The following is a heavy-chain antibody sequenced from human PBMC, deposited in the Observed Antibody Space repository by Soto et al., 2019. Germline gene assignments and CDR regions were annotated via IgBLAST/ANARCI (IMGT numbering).Heavy chain of an antibody. CDR3: AKDKHIVVVTAPFDY. D-gene: IGHD2-21*02. Sequence: QVQLVESGGGVVQPGRSLRLSCAASGFTFSSYGMHWVRQAPGKGLKWVAVISYDGSNKYYADSVKGRFTISRDNSKNTLYLQMNSLRAEDTAVYYCAKDKHIVVVTAPFDYWGQGTLVTVSS. V-gene: IGHV3-30*18. J-gene: IGHJ4*02. CDR1: GFTFSSYG. CDR2: ISYDGSNK.